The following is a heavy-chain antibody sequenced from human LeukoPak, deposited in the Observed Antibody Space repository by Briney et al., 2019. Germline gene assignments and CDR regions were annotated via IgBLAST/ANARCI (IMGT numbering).Heavy chain of an antibody. CDR2: IKEDGSEK. D-gene: IGHD3-16*01. V-gene: IGHV3-7*03. CDR1: GFTFSSPW. J-gene: IGHJ4*02. CDR3: AKDRLRFSY. Sequence: GGSLRLSCAASGFTFSSPWMSWVRQAPGKGLEWVAHIKEDGSEKYYVDSVKGRFTISRDNAKNSLSLQMRSLRAEDTAVYYCAKDRLRFSYWGQGTLVTVSS.